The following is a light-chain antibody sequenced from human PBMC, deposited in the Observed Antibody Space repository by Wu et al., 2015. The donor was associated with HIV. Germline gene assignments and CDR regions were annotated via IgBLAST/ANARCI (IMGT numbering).Light chain of an antibody. CDR3: QHYGSSPALT. J-gene: IGKJ4*01. Sequence: EIVMTQSPVTLSVSPGERVTLSCRTSQSVDSSSLAWYQQKPGHPPRLLIYGTSSRATGIPDRFSGSGSGTDFTLIISRLEPEDFAVYYCQHYGSSPALTFGGGTKVEIK. CDR2: GTS. V-gene: IGKV3-20*01. CDR1: QSVDSSS.